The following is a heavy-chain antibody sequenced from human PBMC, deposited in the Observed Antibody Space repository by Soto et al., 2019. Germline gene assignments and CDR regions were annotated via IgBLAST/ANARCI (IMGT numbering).Heavy chain of an antibody. J-gene: IGHJ4*02. V-gene: IGHV3-30*18. D-gene: IGHD3-16*02. CDR3: AKDFVITFGGVIVTPLGLLDY. CDR2: ISYDGSNK. Sequence: GGSLRLSCAASGFTFSSYGMHWVRQAPGKGLEWVAVISYDGSNKYYADSVKGRFTISRDNSKNTLYLQMNSLRAEDTAVYYCAKDFVITFGGVIVTPLGLLDYWGQGTLVTVSS. CDR1: GFTFSSYG.